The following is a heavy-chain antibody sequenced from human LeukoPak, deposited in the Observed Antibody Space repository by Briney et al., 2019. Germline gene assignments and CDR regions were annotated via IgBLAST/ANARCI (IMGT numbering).Heavy chain of an antibody. V-gene: IGHV3-43*02. CDR1: GFTFDDYA. J-gene: IGHJ4*02. CDR2: ISGDGGST. CDR3: AKDMGYYDSSGSFDY. Sequence: GGSLRLSCAASGFTFDDYAMHWVRQAPGKGLEWVSLISGDGGSTYYADSVKGRFTIPRDNSKNSLYLQMNSLRTEDTALYYCAKDMGYYDSSGSFDYWGQGTLVTVSS. D-gene: IGHD3-22*01.